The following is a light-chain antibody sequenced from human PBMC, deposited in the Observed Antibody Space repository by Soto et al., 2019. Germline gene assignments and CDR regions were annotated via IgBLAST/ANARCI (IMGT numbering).Light chain of an antibody. V-gene: IGKV3-20*01. CDR1: QSVSSSY. CDR2: GAS. Sequence: EIVLTQSPAILSVSPGERATLSCRASQSVSSSYLAWYQQKPGQAPRLLIYGASSRATGIPDRFSGSGSGTDFTLTISRLEPEDFAVYYCQQYRDSRTFGQGTKVDIK. J-gene: IGKJ1*01. CDR3: QQYRDSRT.